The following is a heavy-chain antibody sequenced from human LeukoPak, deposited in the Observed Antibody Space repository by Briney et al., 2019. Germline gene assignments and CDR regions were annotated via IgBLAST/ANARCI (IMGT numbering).Heavy chain of an antibody. V-gene: IGHV4-38-2*02. J-gene: IGHJ4*02. D-gene: IGHD3-22*01. Sequence: KPSETLSLTCTVFSSSINSVYSWGWIRQPPGKGLEWIGSIYHNGNTYYNSSLKSRVTISVHTSENQFSLKLSSVTAADTAVYYCASYKTYYDSSGNPFDYWGQGTLVTVSS. CDR3: ASYKTYYDSSGNPFDY. CDR1: SSSINSVYS. CDR2: IYHNGNT.